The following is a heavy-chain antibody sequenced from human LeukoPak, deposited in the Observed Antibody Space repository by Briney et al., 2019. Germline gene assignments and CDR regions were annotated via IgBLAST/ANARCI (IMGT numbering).Heavy chain of an antibody. CDR1: GGSFSGYY. Sequence: SETLSLTCAVYGGSFSGYYWSWIRQPPGKGLEWIGEINLSGSTNYNPSLKSRVTISVDTSKNQFSLKLSSVTAADTAVYYCATNPPDIVATTYYYYMDVWGKGTTVTVSS. J-gene: IGHJ6*03. CDR3: ATNPPDIVATTYYYYMDV. D-gene: IGHD5-12*01. V-gene: IGHV4-34*01. CDR2: INLSGST.